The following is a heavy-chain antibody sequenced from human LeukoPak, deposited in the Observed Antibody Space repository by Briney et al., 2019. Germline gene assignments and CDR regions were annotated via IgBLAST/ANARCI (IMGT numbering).Heavy chain of an antibody. CDR1: GFTFSSYA. Sequence: GGSLGLSCAASGFTFSSYAMHWVRQAPGKGLEYVSAISSNGGSTYYANSVKGRFTISRDNSKNTLYLQMGSLRAEDMAVYYCAREDTPGIAVAGAYWGQGTLVTVSS. V-gene: IGHV3-64*01. CDR2: ISSNGGST. CDR3: AREDTPGIAVAGAY. J-gene: IGHJ4*02. D-gene: IGHD6-19*01.